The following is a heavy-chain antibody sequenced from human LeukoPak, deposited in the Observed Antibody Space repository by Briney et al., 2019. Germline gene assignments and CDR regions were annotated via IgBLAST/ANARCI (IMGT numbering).Heavy chain of an antibody. CDR2: ISGSGGST. J-gene: IGHJ4*02. CDR3: AKLDDSSSWSEGGY. CDR1: GFTFSSYA. V-gene: IGHV3-23*01. Sequence: GGSLRLSCAASGFTFSSYAMSWVRQAPGKGLEWVSAISGSGGSTYYADSVKGRFTISRDNSKSTLYLQMNSLRAEDTAVYYCAKLDDSSSWSEGGYWGQGTLVTVSS. D-gene: IGHD6-13*01.